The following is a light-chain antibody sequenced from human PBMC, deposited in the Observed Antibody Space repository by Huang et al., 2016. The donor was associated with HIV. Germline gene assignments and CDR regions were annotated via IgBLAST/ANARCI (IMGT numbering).Light chain of an antibody. Sequence: DIQMTQSPSSLSASVGDRVTITCRASQSITTSFNWYQQRPGKAPKLLIYDPSTLQRGVPSRFSGSGSGTDFTLTISSLQPEDFATYHCQQSYRTPDTFGQGTKVEIK. CDR2: DPS. V-gene: IGKV1-39*01. J-gene: IGKJ1*01. CDR1: QSITTS. CDR3: QQSYRTPDT.